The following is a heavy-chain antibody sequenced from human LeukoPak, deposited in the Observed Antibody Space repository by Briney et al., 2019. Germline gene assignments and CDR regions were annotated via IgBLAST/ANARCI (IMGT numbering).Heavy chain of an antibody. J-gene: IGHJ4*02. V-gene: IGHV3-30*02. CDR2: IRYDGSNK. CDR3: AKDIVGATGL. Sequence: TGGSLRLSCAASGITFSSYGMHWVRQAPGNGLEWVAFIRYDGSNKYYADSVKGRFTISRDNSKNTLYLQMNSLRAEDTAVYYCAKDIVGATGLWGQGTLVTVSS. CDR1: GITFSSYG. D-gene: IGHD1-26*01.